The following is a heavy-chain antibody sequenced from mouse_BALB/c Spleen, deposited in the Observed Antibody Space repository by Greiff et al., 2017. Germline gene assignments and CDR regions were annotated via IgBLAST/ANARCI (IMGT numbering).Heavy chain of an antibody. Sequence: QVHVKQSGAELARPGASVKLSCKASGYTFTSYWMQWVKQRPGQGLEWIGAIYPGDGDTRYTQKFKGKATLTADKSSSTAYMQLSSLASEDSAVYYCADGYSPFAYWGQGTLVTVSA. CDR3: ADGYSPFAY. D-gene: IGHD2-3*01. J-gene: IGHJ3*01. V-gene: IGHV1-87*01. CDR2: IYPGDGDT. CDR1: GYTFTSYW.